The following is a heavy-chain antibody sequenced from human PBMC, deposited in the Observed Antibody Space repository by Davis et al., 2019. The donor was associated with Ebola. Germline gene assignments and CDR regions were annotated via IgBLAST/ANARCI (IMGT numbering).Heavy chain of an antibody. V-gene: IGHV5-10-1*01. Sequence: GESLKISCKGSGYSFTSNWISWVRQMPGKGLEWMGSIDPSDSYTNYRPSFQGHVTISADKSISTAYLQWSSLKASDSAMYYCARLRIVGAPNWGQGTLVTVSS. CDR2: IDPSDSYT. J-gene: IGHJ4*02. CDR1: GYSFTSNW. D-gene: IGHD1-26*01. CDR3: ARLRIVGAPN.